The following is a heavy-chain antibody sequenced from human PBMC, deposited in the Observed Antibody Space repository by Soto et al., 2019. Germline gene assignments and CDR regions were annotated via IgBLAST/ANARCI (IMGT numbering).Heavy chain of an antibody. CDR1: GFTFSSYA. J-gene: IGHJ4*02. CDR3: AKDIGYIVVVPAANDY. D-gene: IGHD2-2*01. V-gene: IGHV3-23*01. CDR2: ISGSGGST. Sequence: GGSLRLSCAASGFTFSSYAMSWVRQAPGKGLEWVSAISGSGGSTYYADSVKGRFTISRDNSKNTLYLQMNSLRAEDTAVYYCAKDIGYIVVVPAANDYWGQETLVTVSS.